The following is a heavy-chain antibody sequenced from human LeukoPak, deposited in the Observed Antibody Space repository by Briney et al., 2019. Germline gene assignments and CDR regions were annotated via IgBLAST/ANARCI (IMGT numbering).Heavy chain of an antibody. CDR1: GFTFGDYA. Sequence: GGSLRLSCTASGFTFGDYAMSWVRQAPGKGLEWVSGIKWDGGSTGYADSVKGRFTISRDNAKNSLYLQMNSLRVEDTAVYHCARGAGSSWYFYFDYWGQGTLVTVSS. D-gene: IGHD6-13*01. CDR3: ARGAGSSWYFYFDY. CDR2: IKWDGGST. V-gene: IGHV3-20*01. J-gene: IGHJ4*02.